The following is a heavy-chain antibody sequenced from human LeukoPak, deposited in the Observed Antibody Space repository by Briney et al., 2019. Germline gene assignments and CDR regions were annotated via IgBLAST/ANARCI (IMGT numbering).Heavy chain of an antibody. CDR1: GYTFTSYD. D-gene: IGHD2-15*01. CDR2: MNPNSGNT. V-gene: IGHV1-8*01. J-gene: IGHJ5*02. CDR3: ARGQLYVGYCSGGSCYDWFDP. Sequence: GASVKVSCKASGYTFTSYDINWVRQATGQGLEWMGWMNPNSGNTGYAQKFQGRVTMTRNTSISTAYMELSSLRSEDTAVYYCARGQLYVGYCSGGSCYDWFDPWGQGTLVTVSS.